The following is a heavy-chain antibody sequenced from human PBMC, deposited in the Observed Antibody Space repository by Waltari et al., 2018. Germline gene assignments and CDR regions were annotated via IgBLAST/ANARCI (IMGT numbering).Heavy chain of an antibody. CDR3: AREGAVAGTGDDAFDI. V-gene: IGHV1-69*05. Sequence: QVQLVQSGAEVKKPGSSVKVSCKASGGTFSSYAISWVRQAPGQGLEWMGGIIPIFGTSNYAQKCQGRVTITTDESTSTAYMELSSLRSEDTAVYYCAREGAVAGTGDDAFDIWGQGTMVTVSS. CDR2: IIPIFGTS. D-gene: IGHD6-19*01. J-gene: IGHJ3*02. CDR1: GGTFSSYA.